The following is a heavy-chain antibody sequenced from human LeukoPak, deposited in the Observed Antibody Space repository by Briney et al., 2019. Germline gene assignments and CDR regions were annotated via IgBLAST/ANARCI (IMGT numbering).Heavy chain of an antibody. CDR2: IYYSGST. J-gene: IGHJ4*02. Sequence: SETLSLTCTVSGGSISSSSYYWGWIRQPPGKGLEWIGSIYYSGSTYYNPSLKSRVAISVDTSKNQFSLKLSSVTAADTAVYYCARLPKPGIAFSPIWGQGTLVTVSS. CDR1: GGSISSSSYY. CDR3: ARLPKPGIAFSPI. V-gene: IGHV4-39*01. D-gene: IGHD6-13*01.